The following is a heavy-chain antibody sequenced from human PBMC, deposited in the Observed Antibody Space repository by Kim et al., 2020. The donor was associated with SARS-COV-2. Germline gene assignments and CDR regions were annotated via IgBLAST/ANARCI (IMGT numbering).Heavy chain of an antibody. CDR1: GGSISYYY. CDR2: VFDSGST. Sequence: SETLSLTCTVSGGSISYYYWSWIRQPPGKGLEWIGYVFDSGSTNYNPSLKRRVTISLDTSKKQFSLQLTSVTAADTAVYYCARGKYYYDGSGNPRFWYFDRWGRGTLVTVSS. D-gene: IGHD3-22*01. CDR3: ARGKYYYDGSGNPRFWYFDR. V-gene: IGHV4-59*01. J-gene: IGHJ2*01.